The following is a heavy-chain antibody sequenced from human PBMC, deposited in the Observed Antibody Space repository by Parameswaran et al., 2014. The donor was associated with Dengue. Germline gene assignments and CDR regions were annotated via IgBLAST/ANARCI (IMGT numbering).Heavy chain of an antibody. CDR2: IKQDGSEK. CDR3: ARDEGLYGYYYYYGMDV. D-gene: IGHD2/OR15-2a*01. V-gene: IGHV3-7*01. Sequence: RWIRQPPGKGLEWVANIKQDGSEKYYVDSVKGRFTISRDNAKNSLYLQMNSLRAEDTAVYYCARDEGLYGYYYYYGMDVWGQGTTVTVSS. J-gene: IGHJ6*02.